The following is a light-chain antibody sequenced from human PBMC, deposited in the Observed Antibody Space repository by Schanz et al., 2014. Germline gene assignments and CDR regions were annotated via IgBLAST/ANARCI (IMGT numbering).Light chain of an antibody. CDR1: QSVSDN. CDR3: QHYGSPPLT. J-gene: IGKJ3*01. CDR2: GAF. Sequence: EMVLTQSPATLSVSPGERATLSCRASQSVSDNLAWYQQKPGQAPRLLIYGAFDRATGIPDRFSGSGSGTVFTLTISRLEPEDFAVYYCQHYGSPPLTFGPGTTVDIK. V-gene: IGKV3-20*01.